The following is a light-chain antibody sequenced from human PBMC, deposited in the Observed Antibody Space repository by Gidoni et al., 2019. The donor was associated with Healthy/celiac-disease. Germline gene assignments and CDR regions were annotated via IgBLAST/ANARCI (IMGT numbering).Light chain of an antibody. Sequence: DIQMTQSPSTLSASVGDRLTITCRASQSISSWLAWYQQKPGKAPKLLIYDASSLESGVPSRFSGSGSGTEFTLTISSLQPDDFATYYCQQYNSYMFGPGTKVDIK. CDR2: DAS. CDR3: QQYNSYM. J-gene: IGKJ3*01. CDR1: QSISSW. V-gene: IGKV1-5*01.